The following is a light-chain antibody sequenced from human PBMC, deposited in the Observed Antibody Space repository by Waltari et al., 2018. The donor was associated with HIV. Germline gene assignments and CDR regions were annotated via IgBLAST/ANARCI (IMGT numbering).Light chain of an antibody. CDR2: GAS. J-gene: IGKJ1*01. CDR3: QQYARSPWT. CDR1: QSVTTK. Sequence: EVVMTQSPATLSVSPGESATLSCRASQSVTTKLAWYQQKPGKAPRLLIYGASSRAADIPDRFSGSGSGTDFTLTIGTLEPEDFAVYYCQQYARSPWTFGQGTKVEIK. V-gene: IGKV3-20*01.